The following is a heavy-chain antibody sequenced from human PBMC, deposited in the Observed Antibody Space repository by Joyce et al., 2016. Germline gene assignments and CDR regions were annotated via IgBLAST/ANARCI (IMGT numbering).Heavy chain of an antibody. CDR2: ISDNGTP. V-gene: IGHV4-31*11. CDR3: ARELVDAASARSFDY. D-gene: IGHD5-18*01. Sequence: QVQLLESGPGLVKPSQTLSLTCAVSGASISGGGDYWTWIRQHPGKALEGIWYISDNGTPGHNPRLRSRLTISRYVSKNLFALKLRSVTAADTAVYYCARELVDAASARSFDYWGQGILVTVSS. CDR1: GASISGGGDY. J-gene: IGHJ4*02.